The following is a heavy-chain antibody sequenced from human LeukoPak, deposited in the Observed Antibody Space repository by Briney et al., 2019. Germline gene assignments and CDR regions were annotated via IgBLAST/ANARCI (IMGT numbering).Heavy chain of an antibody. D-gene: IGHD6-19*01. Sequence: TGGSLRLSCAASGFTFSSYAMHWVRQAPGKGLEWVAVISYDGSNKYYADSVKGRFTISRDNSKNTLYLQMNSLRAEDTAVCYCASSRTDSSGWYPGYYYYYGTDVWGQGTTVTVSS. CDR3: ASSRTDSSGWYPGYYYYYGTDV. J-gene: IGHJ6*02. CDR1: GFTFSSYA. V-gene: IGHV3-30-3*01. CDR2: ISYDGSNK.